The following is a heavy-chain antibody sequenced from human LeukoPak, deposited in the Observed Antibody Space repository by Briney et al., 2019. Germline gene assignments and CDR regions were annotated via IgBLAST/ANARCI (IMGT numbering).Heavy chain of an antibody. V-gene: IGHV3-23*01. Sequence: GGSLRLSCAASGLTFSSYVNWVRQAPGKGLEWVSAFTGSNGGTYYADTVKGRFTISRDNSKDTLYLQMNGLRAEDTAVYYCAQSRLSSSYPDNWGQGSLVTVSS. CDR3: AQSRLSSSYPDN. D-gene: IGHD6-13*01. CDR2: FTGSNGGT. CDR1: GLTFSSY. J-gene: IGHJ4*02.